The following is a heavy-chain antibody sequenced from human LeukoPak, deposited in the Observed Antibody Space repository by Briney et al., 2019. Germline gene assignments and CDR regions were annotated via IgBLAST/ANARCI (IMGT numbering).Heavy chain of an antibody. CDR1: GGSISSGGYY. Sequence: SQTLSLTCTVSGGSISSGGYYWSWIRQHPGKGLEWIGYIYYSGSTNYNPSLKSRVTISVDTSKNQFSLKLSSVTAADTAVYFCARRVAVTARYYFDFWGQGTLVTVSS. J-gene: IGHJ4*02. CDR3: ARRVAVTARYYFDF. D-gene: IGHD6-19*01. V-gene: IGHV4-31*03. CDR2: IYYSGST.